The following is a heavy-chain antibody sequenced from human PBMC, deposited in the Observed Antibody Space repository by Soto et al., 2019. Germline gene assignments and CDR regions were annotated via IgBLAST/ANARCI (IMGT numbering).Heavy chain of an antibody. CDR1: GGTFSSYA. J-gene: IGHJ4*02. V-gene: IGHV1-69*06. CDR2: IIPIFGTA. CDR3: ARETSSGWYKRSFDY. D-gene: IGHD6-19*01. Sequence: SVKVSCKASGGTFSSYAISWVRQAPGQRIEWIGGIIPIFGTATYAQKFQGRVTITADKSTSTAYMELSSLRSEDTAVYYCARETSSGWYKRSFDYWGQGSLVTVSS.